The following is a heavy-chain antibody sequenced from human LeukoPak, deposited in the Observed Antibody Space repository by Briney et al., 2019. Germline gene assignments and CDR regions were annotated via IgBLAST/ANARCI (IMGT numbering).Heavy chain of an antibody. V-gene: IGHV4-39*07. J-gene: IGHJ4*02. CDR1: GGSISSSSYY. D-gene: IGHD5-18*01. CDR2: IYYSGST. CDR3: ARVESYGPYYFDY. Sequence: SETLSLTCTVSGGSISSSSYYWGWIRQPPGKGLEWIGSIYYSGSTYYNPPLKSRVTISVDTSKNQFSLKLSSVTAADTAVYYCARVESYGPYYFDYWGQGTLVTVSS.